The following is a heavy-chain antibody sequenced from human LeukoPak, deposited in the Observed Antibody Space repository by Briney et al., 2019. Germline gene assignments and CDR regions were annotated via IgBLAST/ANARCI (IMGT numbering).Heavy chain of an antibody. V-gene: IGHV1-2*02. CDR2: INPNSGDT. J-gene: IGHJ3*02. CDR1: GYTFTGYY. D-gene: IGHD3-22*01. CDR3: ASHDSSGYYYAFDI. Sequence: ASVKVSCKASGYTFTGYYMHWVRQAPGQGLEWMGWINPNSGDTNYAQKFQGRVTMTRDTSISTAYMELSRLRSDDTAVYYCASHDSSGYYYAFDIWGQGTMVTVSS.